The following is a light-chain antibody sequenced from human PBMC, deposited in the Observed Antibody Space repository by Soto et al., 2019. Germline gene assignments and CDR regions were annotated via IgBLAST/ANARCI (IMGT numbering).Light chain of an antibody. J-gene: IGKJ2*01. CDR1: QSISSW. CDR2: DAS. Sequence: DIQMTQSPSTLSASVGDRVTITCRASQSISSWLAWYQQKPGKAPKLLIYDASSLESGVPSRFSGCGSGTEFTLTISSLQPDDFATYYCQQYNSYLWAFGQGTKLEIK. V-gene: IGKV1-5*01. CDR3: QQYNSYLWA.